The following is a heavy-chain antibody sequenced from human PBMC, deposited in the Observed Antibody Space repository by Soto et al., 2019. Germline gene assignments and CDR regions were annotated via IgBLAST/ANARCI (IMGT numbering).Heavy chain of an antibody. V-gene: IGHV4-30-4*08. D-gene: IGHD4-17*01. Sequence: SETLSLTCTFSWGSISSSEYCWSLIRQHPGKGLEWIGYIYYSGSTNYNPSLKSRVTISVDTSKNQFSLKLSYVTAADTAVYYCARRYGPGFDYWGQGTLVTVSS. CDR1: WGSISSSEYC. CDR3: ARRYGPGFDY. J-gene: IGHJ4*02. CDR2: IYYSGST.